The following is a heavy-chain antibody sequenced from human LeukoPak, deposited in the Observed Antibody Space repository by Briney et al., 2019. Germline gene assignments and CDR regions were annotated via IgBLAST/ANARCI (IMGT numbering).Heavy chain of an antibody. CDR2: IYYSGST. V-gene: IGHV4-59*11. CDR1: GGSISSHY. D-gene: IGHD3-10*01. Sequence: SETLSLTCTVSGGSISSHYWSWIRQPPGKGLEWIGYIYYSGSTNYNPSLKSRVTISVDTSKNQFSLKLSSVTAADTAVYYCARDNNPSIWFGDQSWFDPWGQGTLVTVSS. J-gene: IGHJ5*02. CDR3: ARDNNPSIWFGDQSWFDP.